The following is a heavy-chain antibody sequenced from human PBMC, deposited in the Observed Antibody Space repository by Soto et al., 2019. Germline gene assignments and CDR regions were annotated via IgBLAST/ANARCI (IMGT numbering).Heavy chain of an antibody. Sequence: SETLSLTCTVSGGSISSGDYYWSWIRQPPGKGLEWIGYIYYSGSTYYNPSLKSRVTISVDTSKNQFSLKLSSVTAADTAVYYCARDAVDYGDVLEDFHWFDPWGQGTLVTVSS. CDR3: ARDAVDYGDVLEDFHWFDP. D-gene: IGHD4-17*01. CDR2: IYYSGST. CDR1: GGSISSGDYY. V-gene: IGHV4-30-4*01. J-gene: IGHJ5*02.